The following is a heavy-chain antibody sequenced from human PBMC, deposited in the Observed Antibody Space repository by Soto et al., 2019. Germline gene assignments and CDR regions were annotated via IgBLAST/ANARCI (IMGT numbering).Heavy chain of an antibody. CDR2: ISGSGGST. Sequence: EVQLLESGGGLVQPGGSLRLSCAASGFTFSSYAMSWVRQAPGKGLEWVSAISGSGGSTYYADSVKGRFTISRDNSKNPLYLQMNSLRAEDTAVYYCAKGEAAVSYYYGMDVWGQGTTVTVSS. CDR3: AKGEAAVSYYYGMDV. CDR1: GFTFSSYA. J-gene: IGHJ6*02. V-gene: IGHV3-23*01. D-gene: IGHD6-13*01.